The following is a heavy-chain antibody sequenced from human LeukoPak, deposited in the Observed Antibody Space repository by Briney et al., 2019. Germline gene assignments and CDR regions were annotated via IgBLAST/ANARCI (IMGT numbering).Heavy chain of an antibody. D-gene: IGHD6-19*01. CDR1: GYTFNTYG. CDR3: ARDPSIAVAGSNGV. V-gene: IGHV1-18*01. CDR2: ISGYNGKT. J-gene: IGHJ4*02. Sequence: ASVKVSCKASGYTFNTYGITWVRQAPGQGLEWMGWISGYNGKTKYAQKLQDRVTMTTDTSTTTAYMELRSLRSDDTAVYYCARDPSIAVAGSNGVWGQGTLVTVSS.